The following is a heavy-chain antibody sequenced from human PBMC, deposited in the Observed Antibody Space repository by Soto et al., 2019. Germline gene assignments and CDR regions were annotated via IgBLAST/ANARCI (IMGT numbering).Heavy chain of an antibody. Sequence: SVKVSCKASGGTFSSYAISWVRQAPGQGLEWMGGIIPIFGTANYAQKFQGRVTITADESTSTAYMELSSLRSEDTAVYYCARHHGPTTSENWFDPWGQGTLVTVSS. CDR3: ARHHGPTTSENWFDP. V-gene: IGHV1-69*13. CDR1: GGTFSSYA. CDR2: IIPIFGTA. D-gene: IGHD5-12*01. J-gene: IGHJ5*02.